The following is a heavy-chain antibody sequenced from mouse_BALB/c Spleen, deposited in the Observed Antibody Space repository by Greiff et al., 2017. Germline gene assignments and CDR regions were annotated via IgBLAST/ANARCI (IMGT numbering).Heavy chain of an antibody. D-gene: IGHD1-1*01. CDR3: ARDYGYWYFDV. CDR2: INPGSGGT. Sequence: VQLQQSGAELVRPGTSVKVSCKASGYAFTNYLIEWVKQRPGQGLEWIGVINPGSGGTNYNEKFKGKATLTADKSSSTAYMQLSSLTSDDSAVYFCARDYGYWYFDVWGAGTTVTVSS. CDR1: GYAFTNYL. J-gene: IGHJ1*01. V-gene: IGHV1-54*01.